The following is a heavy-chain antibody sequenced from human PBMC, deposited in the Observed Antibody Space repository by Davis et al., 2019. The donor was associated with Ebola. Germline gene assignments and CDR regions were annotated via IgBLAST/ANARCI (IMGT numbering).Heavy chain of an antibody. CDR2: IWYDGSNK. V-gene: IGHV3-33*08. Sequence: GESLKISCAASGFTFSSYGVHWVRQAPGKGLEWVAVIWYDGSNKQYADSVKGRFTISRDNSKNTQYLQMNSLIAEDTAVYYCARDSTAMVTFFDYWGQGTLVTVSS. CDR3: ARDSTAMVTFFDY. J-gene: IGHJ4*02. CDR1: GFTFSSYG. D-gene: IGHD5-18*01.